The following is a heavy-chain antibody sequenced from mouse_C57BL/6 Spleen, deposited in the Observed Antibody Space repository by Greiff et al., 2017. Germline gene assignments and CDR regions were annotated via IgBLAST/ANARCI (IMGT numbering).Heavy chain of an antibody. CDR3: ARVGYYFDY. CDR2: IYPGDGDT. CDR1: GYAFSSSW. J-gene: IGHJ2*01. V-gene: IGHV1-82*01. Sequence: QVQLKESGPELVKPGASVKISCKASGYAFSSSWMNWVKQRPGKGLEWNGRIYPGDGDTNYNGKFKGKATLTADKSSSTAYMQLSSLTSEDSAVYFCARVGYYFDYWGQGTTLTVSS.